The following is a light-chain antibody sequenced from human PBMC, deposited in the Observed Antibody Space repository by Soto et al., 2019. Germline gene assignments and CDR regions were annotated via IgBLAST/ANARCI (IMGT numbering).Light chain of an antibody. V-gene: IGKV3-20*01. CDR2: GAS. J-gene: IGKJ4*01. CDR1: QSVSNNY. CDR3: QQYGSSPPLT. Sequence: EIVLMQSPGTLSLSPGERATLSCRASQSVSNNYVAWYQQKPGQAPRLLIAGASSRATGIPDRFSGSGFGTDFTLTISRLEPEDFAVYYCQQYGSSPPLTFGGGTKVDI.